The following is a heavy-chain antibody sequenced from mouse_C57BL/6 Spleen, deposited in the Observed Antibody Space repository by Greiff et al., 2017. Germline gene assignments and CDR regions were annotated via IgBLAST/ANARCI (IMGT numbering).Heavy chain of an antibody. J-gene: IGHJ4*01. Sequence: EVKLVESGGDLVEPGGSLKLSCAASGFTFSSYGMSWVRQTPDKRLEWVATISSGGSYTYYPDSVKGRFTISRDNAKNTLYLQMSSLKSEDTAMYYCASHDPLNYYALDYWGQGTSVTVSS. CDR3: ASHDPLNYYALDY. V-gene: IGHV5-6*01. CDR2: ISSGGSYT. CDR1: GFTFSSYG. D-gene: IGHD1-3*01.